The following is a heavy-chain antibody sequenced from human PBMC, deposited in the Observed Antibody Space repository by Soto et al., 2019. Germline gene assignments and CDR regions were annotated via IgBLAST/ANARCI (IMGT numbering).Heavy chain of an antibody. CDR3: ARDKGVIITGNNWFDP. V-gene: IGHV1-69*04. D-gene: IGHD3-10*01. J-gene: IGHJ5*02. Sequence: SVKVSCKASGGTFSSYTISWVRQAPGQGLEWMGRIIPILGIANYAQKFQGRVTITADKSTSTAYMELSSLRSEDTAVYYCARDKGVIITGNNWFDPWGQGTLVTVSS. CDR2: IIPILGIA. CDR1: GGTFSSYT.